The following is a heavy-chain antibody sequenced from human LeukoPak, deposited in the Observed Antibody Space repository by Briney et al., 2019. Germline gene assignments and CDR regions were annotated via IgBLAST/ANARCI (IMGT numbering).Heavy chain of an antibody. V-gene: IGHV3-64*01. CDR3: ARERGRNGDYDY. Sequence: PGGSLRLSCVASGLTFSSYPMHWVRQAPGKGMEYVSNISRDGGSPFYANSVKGRLTISRENSKNTLYLKMGSLRTEDMAVYYCARERGRNGDYDYWGQGTLVTVSS. D-gene: IGHD1-1*01. J-gene: IGHJ4*02. CDR1: GLTFSSYP. CDR2: ISRDGGSP.